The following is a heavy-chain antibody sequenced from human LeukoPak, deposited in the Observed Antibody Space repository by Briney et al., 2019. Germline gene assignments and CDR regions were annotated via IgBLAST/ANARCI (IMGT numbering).Heavy chain of an antibody. CDR1: GYTFTGYY. CDR3: ARDHSGYLPSDY. J-gene: IGHJ4*02. D-gene: IGHD3-22*01. Sequence: GASVKVSCKASGYTFTGYYMHWVRQAPGQGLEWMGWINPNSGGTNYAQKFQGRVTMTRDTSTSTVYMELSSLRSEDTAVYYCARDHSGYLPSDYWGRGTLVTVSS. CDR2: INPNSGGT. V-gene: IGHV1-2*02.